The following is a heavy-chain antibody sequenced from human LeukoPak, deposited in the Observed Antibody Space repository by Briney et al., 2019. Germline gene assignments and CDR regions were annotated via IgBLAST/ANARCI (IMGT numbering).Heavy chain of an antibody. CDR3: ARDRASSGLDY. Sequence: GGSLRLSCAASGFTFSSYWMTWVRQAPGKGLEWVTNIKQDGSDKYYVDSVKGRFTISRDNAKNSLYLQMSSLRAEDSAVYYCARDRASSGLDYWGQGTLVTVSS. V-gene: IGHV3-7*01. D-gene: IGHD3-22*01. CDR1: GFTFSSYW. CDR2: IKQDGSDK. J-gene: IGHJ4*02.